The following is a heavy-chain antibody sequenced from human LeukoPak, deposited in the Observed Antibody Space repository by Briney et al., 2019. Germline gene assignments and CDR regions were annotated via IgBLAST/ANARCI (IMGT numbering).Heavy chain of an antibody. Sequence: SETLSLTCTVSGGSISIYYWNWIRQPAGKGLEWIGRIYTSGSTNYNPSLKSRVTMSVDTSKNQFSLKLSSVTAADTAVYYCARQGYSYGDFDYWGQGTLVTVSS. CDR3: ARQGYSYGDFDY. D-gene: IGHD5-18*01. CDR1: GGSISIYY. CDR2: IYTSGST. J-gene: IGHJ4*02. V-gene: IGHV4-4*07.